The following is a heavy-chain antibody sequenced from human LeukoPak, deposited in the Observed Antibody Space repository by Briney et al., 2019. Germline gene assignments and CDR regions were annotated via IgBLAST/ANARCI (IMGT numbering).Heavy chain of an antibody. D-gene: IGHD3-10*01. CDR1: GITFSSFA. V-gene: IGHV3-23*01. J-gene: IGHJ4*02. Sequence: GGSLRLSCEVSGITFSSFAMTWVRQAPGKGLEWVSGISAGGATYYSDSVKGRFTISRDNSKSTLYLQMNGLRAEDTAEYYFAKVPTLPGSTMAGDFDYWGQGTLVTVSS. CDR2: ISAGGAT. CDR3: AKVPTLPGSTMAGDFDY.